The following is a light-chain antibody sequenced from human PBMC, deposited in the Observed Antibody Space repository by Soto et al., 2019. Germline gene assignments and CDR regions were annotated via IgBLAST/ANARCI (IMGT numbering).Light chain of an antibody. Sequence: QSVLTQPPSVSGAPGQRVTISCTGNSSNIGAGYDVHWYQQLPGTAPKLFIYGNSNRPSGVPDRFSGSQSGTSASLAITGLQAEDEADYYCQSYDSSLSGSVVFGGGTKLTVL. CDR1: SSNIGAGYD. J-gene: IGLJ2*01. V-gene: IGLV1-40*01. CDR2: GNS. CDR3: QSYDSSLSGSVV.